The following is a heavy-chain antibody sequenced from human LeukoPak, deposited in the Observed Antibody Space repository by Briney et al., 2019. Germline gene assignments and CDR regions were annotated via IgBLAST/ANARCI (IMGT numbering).Heavy chain of an antibody. CDR2: IYYSGST. Sequence: SETLSLTCTVSGGSISRGGYYWSWIRQHPGKGLEWIGYIYYSGSTYYNPSLKSRVTISVDTSKNQFSLKLSSVTAADTAVYYCARGSGYVRYFDYWGQGTLVTVSS. CDR3: ARGSGYVRYFDY. CDR1: GGSISRGGYY. V-gene: IGHV4-31*03. D-gene: IGHD5-12*01. J-gene: IGHJ4*02.